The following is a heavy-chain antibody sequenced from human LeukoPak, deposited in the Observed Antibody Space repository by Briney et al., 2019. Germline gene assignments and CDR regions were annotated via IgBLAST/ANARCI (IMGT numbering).Heavy chain of an antibody. J-gene: IGHJ5*02. CDR2: INPNSGGT. CDR1: GYTFTGYY. Sequence: ASVKVSCKASGYTFTGYYMHWVRQAPGQGLEWMGWINPNSGGTNYAQKFQGRVTMTRDTSISTAYMELSRLRSDDTAVYYCARDRGSSFRFDPWGQGTLVTVSS. CDR3: ARDRGSSFRFDP. V-gene: IGHV1-2*02. D-gene: IGHD6-13*01.